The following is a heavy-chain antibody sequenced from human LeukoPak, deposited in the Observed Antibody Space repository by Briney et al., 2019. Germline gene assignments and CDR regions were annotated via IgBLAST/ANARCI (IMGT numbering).Heavy chain of an antibody. CDR1: GYTFTNYY. CDR3: ARIRNGYNDAYDI. V-gene: IGHV1-46*01. J-gene: IGHJ3*02. Sequence: ASVKVSCKASGYTFTNYYIHWVRQAPGQGLEWMGLINPGGDNTNYAQNFQGRVTMTRDTSASTVYMELSSLRSEDTAIYYCARIRNGYNDAYDIWGQGTVVTVPS. CDR2: INPGGDNT. D-gene: IGHD5-24*01.